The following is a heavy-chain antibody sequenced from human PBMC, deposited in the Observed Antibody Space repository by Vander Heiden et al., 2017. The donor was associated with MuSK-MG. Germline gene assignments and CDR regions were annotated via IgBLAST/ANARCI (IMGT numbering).Heavy chain of an antibody. V-gene: IGHV3-15*01. Sequence: EVQLVESGGGLVKPGGSLRLSCAASGFTFSNAWTSWVRQAPGKGLEWVGRIKSKTDGGTTDYAAPVKGRFTISRDDSKNTLYLQMNSLKTEDTAVYYCTTDRPYYYDSSGYYYWGQGTLVTVSS. CDR3: TTDRPYYYDSSGYYY. CDR2: IKSKTDGGTT. J-gene: IGHJ4*02. CDR1: GFTFSNAW. D-gene: IGHD3-22*01.